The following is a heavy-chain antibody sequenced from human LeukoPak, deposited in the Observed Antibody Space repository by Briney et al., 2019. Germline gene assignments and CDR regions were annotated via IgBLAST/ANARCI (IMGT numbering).Heavy chain of an antibody. CDR2: ISSSSSYI. CDR1: EFNVSNNY. CDR3: ARDYNWNFQA. J-gene: IGHJ5*02. V-gene: IGHV3-21*01. Sequence: GGSLRLSRVASEFNVSNNYMSWVRQAPGKGLEWVSSISSSSSYIYYADSVKGRFTISRDNAKNSLYLQMNSLRAEDTAVYYCARDYNWNFQAWGQGTLVTVSS. D-gene: IGHD1-7*01.